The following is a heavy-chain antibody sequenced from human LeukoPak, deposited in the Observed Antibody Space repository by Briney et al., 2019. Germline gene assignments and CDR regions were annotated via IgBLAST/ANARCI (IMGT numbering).Heavy chain of an antibody. J-gene: IGHJ4*02. D-gene: IGHD3-22*01. CDR3: ERALWLLDPGDY. Sequence: ASVKVSCKASGYTFTSYYMHWVRQAPGQGLEWMGIINPSGGSTSYARKFQGRVTMTRDMSTSTVYMELSSLRSEDTAVYYCERALWLLDPGDYWGQGTLVTVSS. CDR2: INPSGGST. V-gene: IGHV1-46*01. CDR1: GYTFTSYY.